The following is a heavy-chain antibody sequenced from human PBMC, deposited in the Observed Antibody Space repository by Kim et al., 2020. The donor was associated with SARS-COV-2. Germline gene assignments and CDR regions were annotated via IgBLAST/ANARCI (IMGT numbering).Heavy chain of an antibody. CDR2: IWYDGSNK. D-gene: IGHD3-10*01. CDR1: GFTFSSYG. V-gene: IGHV3-33*01. CDR3: AREGEWFGEFYYYYGMDV. J-gene: IGHJ6*02. Sequence: GGSLRLSCAASGFTFSSYGMHWVRQAPGKGLEWVAVIWYDGSNKYYADSVKGRFTISRDNSKNTLYLQMNSLRAEDTAVYYCAREGEWFGEFYYYYGMDVWGQGTTVTVSS.